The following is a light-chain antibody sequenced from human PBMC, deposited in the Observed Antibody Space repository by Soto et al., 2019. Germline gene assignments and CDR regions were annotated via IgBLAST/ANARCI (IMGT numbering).Light chain of an antibody. J-gene: IGLJ2*01. V-gene: IGLV2-14*01. CDR1: SSDVGGYNY. Sequence: QSVLTQPASVSGSPGQSITISCTGTSSDVGGYNYVSWYQQHPGKAPKLMIYEVSNRPSGVSYRFSGSKSGNTASLTISGLQAEDEADYYCSSYTSSSTVVFGGGTMLTVL. CDR3: SSYTSSSTVV. CDR2: EVS.